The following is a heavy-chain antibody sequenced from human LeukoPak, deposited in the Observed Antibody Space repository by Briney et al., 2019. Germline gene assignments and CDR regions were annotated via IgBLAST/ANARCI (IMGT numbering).Heavy chain of an antibody. CDR1: GFTFDDYA. Sequence: GGSLRLSCAASGFTFDDYAMHWVRQAPGKGLEWVSGISWNRGSIGYADSVKGRFTISRDNAKNSLSLQMNSLRAEDTAVYYCARDTGVPYGMDVWGQGTTVTVSS. J-gene: IGHJ6*02. CDR3: ARDTGVPYGMDV. V-gene: IGHV3-9*01. D-gene: IGHD7-27*01. CDR2: ISWNRGSI.